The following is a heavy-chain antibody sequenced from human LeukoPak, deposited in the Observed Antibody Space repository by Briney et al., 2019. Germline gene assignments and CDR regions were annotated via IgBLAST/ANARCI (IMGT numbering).Heavy chain of an antibody. CDR2: IYYSGST. CDR3: ARARGYYYDSTGYYPDYFDF. CDR1: GGSISSYY. D-gene: IGHD3-22*01. Sequence: PSETLSLTCTVSGGSISSYYWSWVRQPPGKGLEWIGSIYYSGSTNYNPSLNSRVTISVDTSKNQFSLKLSSVTAADTAVYHCARARGYYYDSTGYYPDYFDFWGQGALVTVSS. J-gene: IGHJ4*02. V-gene: IGHV4-59*12.